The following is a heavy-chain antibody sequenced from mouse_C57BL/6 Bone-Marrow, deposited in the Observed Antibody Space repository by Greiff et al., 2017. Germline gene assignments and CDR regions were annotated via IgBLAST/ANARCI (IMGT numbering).Heavy chain of an antibody. D-gene: IGHD6-1*01. CDR3: TRLQPAFGFAY. V-gene: IGHV6-6*01. Sequence: EVKLMESGGGLVQPGGSLKLSCAASGFTFSDAWMDWVRQSPEKGLEWVAEIRNKANNHAISYAESVKRRFTISRDDSKVSVYLQMSSLRAEDTCIYYCTRLQPAFGFAYWGQGTQDTVSA. CDR2: IRNKANNHAI. J-gene: IGHJ3*01. CDR1: GFTFSDAW.